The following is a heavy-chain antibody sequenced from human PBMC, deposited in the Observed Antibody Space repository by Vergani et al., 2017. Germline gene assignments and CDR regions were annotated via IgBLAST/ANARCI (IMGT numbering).Heavy chain of an antibody. CDR1: GGSFSGYY. J-gene: IGHJ5*02. CDR2: INHSGST. CDR3: ARKXARRKRQQLVRYNWFDP. V-gene: IGHV4-34*01. Sequence: QVQLQQWGAGLLKPSETLSLTCAVYGGSFSGYYWSWIRQPPGKGLEWIGEINHSGSTNYNPSLKSRVTISVDTSKNQFSLKLSSVTAADTAVYYCARKXARRKRQQLVRYNWFDPWGQGTLVTVSS. D-gene: IGHD6-13*01.